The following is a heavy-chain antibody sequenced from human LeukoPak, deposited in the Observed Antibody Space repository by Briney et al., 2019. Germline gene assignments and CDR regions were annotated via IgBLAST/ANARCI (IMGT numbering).Heavy chain of an antibody. J-gene: IGHJ5*02. CDR3: ARGGREYSSSYDL. CDR1: GFTFSDYY. Sequence: GGSLRLSCAASGFTFSDYYMSWIRQAPGKGLERVSYISSSGSSIYYADSVKGRFTISRDNAKNSLYLQMNSLRVEDTAVYYCARGGREYSSSYDLWGQGTLVTVSS. V-gene: IGHV3-11*01. CDR2: ISSSGSSI. D-gene: IGHD6-6*01.